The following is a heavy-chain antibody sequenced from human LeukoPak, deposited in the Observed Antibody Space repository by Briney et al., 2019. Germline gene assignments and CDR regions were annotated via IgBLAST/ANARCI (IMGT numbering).Heavy chain of an antibody. D-gene: IGHD3-10*01. Sequence: ASVKVSCKASGYTFTGYYMHWVRQAPGQGLEWMGRINPNSGGTNYAQKFQGRVTMTRDTSISTAYMELSRLRSDDTAVYDCARDRMVRGDILGGYWGQGTLVTVSS. V-gene: IGHV1-2*06. CDR3: ARDRMVRGDILGGY. CDR1: GYTFTGYY. J-gene: IGHJ4*02. CDR2: INPNSGGT.